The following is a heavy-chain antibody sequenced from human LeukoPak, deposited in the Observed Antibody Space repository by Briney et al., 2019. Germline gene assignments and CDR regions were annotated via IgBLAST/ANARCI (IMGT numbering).Heavy chain of an antibody. CDR3: ARSPSTTVTDY. CDR1: GFTFSSYS. Sequence: GGSLRLSCAASGFTFSSYSMNWVRQAPGKGLEWVSSISSSSSYIYYADSVKGRFTISRDNAKNSLYLLMNSLRAEDTAVYYCARSPSTTVTDYWGQGTLVTVSS. J-gene: IGHJ4*02. V-gene: IGHV3-21*01. D-gene: IGHD4-17*01. CDR2: ISSSSSYI.